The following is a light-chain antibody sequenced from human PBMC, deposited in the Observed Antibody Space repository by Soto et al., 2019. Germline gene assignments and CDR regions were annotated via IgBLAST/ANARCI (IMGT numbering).Light chain of an antibody. CDR3: QQHNYWPS. V-gene: IGKV3-15*01. CDR1: QSVSSN. Sequence: EIVMTQSPATLSVSPGERATLSCRASQSVSSNLAWYQQKPGQAPRLLLYGASTRATGIPGRFSGSGSGTDFTLTISSLQSEDFAVYYCQQHNYWPSFGQGTNLEIK. CDR2: GAS. J-gene: IGKJ2*01.